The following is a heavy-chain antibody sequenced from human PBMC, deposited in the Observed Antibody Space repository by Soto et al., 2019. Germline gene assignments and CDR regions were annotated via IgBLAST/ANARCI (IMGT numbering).Heavy chain of an antibody. D-gene: IGHD3-16*01. CDR3: ARGWGPRYLDS. J-gene: IGHJ4*02. V-gene: IGHV4-30-2*01. CDR2: IYHSGSA. Sequence: PSETLSLTCAVSGGSISSGGYSWSWIRQPPGKGLEWIGYIYHSGSANYNPSLKSRVTISVDTSKNQFSLKLSSVTAADTAVYYCARGWGPRYLDSWGQGTLVTVSS. CDR1: GGSISSGGYS.